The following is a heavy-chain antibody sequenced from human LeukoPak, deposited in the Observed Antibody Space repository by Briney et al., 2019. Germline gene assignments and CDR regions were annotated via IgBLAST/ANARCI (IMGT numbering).Heavy chain of an antibody. J-gene: IGHJ4*02. CDR1: GGSISSSSYY. V-gene: IGHV4-61*01. Sequence: SETLSLTCTVSGGSISSSSYYWSWIRQSPGKGLEWIGYIYYTRTSYNPSLKSRVTISADTSKNQFSLNLSSVTAADTAVYYCASRKLGNDYWGQGTLVTVSS. D-gene: IGHD7-27*01. CDR2: IYYTRT. CDR3: ASRKLGNDY.